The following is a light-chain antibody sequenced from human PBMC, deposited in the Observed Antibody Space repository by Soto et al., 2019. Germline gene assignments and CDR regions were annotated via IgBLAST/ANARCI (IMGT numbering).Light chain of an antibody. CDR3: LQKYFYPFT. CDR2: RAS. CDR1: QSIGPL. J-gene: IGKJ3*01. V-gene: IGKV1-5*03. Sequence: DIQMTQSPSALSVSVGDRVTITCRASQSIGPLLAWYQQRPGKAPKLLIQRASSLETGVPSRFSGSGSGTEFTLTISSLQPEDFATYYCLQKYFYPFTFGPGTKVD.